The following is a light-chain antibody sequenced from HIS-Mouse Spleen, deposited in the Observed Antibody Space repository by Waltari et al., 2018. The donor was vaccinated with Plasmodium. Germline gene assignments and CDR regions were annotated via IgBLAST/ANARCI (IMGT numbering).Light chain of an antibody. J-gene: IGLJ2*01. CDR3: QVWDSSSDHVV. CDR2: AGS. V-gene: IGLV3-21*03. Sequence: SYVLTQPPSVSVAPGKTARITCGGNNLGRNSVHWYQQKPGQAPVLVVYAGSDRPSGIPERFSGSNSGNTATLTISRVEAGDEADYYCQVWDSSSDHVVFGGGTKLTVL. CDR1: NLGRNS.